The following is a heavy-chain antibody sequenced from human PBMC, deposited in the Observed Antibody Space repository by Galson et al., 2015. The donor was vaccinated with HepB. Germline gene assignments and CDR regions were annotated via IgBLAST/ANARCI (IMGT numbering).Heavy chain of an antibody. D-gene: IGHD2-2*01. CDR3: TGQTCSCRDY. Sequence: SLRLSCAASGFTFSDSHIHWVCQPSGKGLEWVAHVRRQTHNYATAYAASVKGRFTISRDDSKNMAYLQMNSVKAEDTAIYYCTGQTCSCRDYWGQGTLLIFSS. V-gene: IGHV3-73*01. J-gene: IGHJ4*02. CDR1: GFTFSDSH. CDR2: VRRQTHNYAT.